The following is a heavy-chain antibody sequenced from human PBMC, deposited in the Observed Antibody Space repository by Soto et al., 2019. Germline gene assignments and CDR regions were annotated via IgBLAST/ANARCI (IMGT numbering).Heavy chain of an antibody. J-gene: IGHJ3*02. CDR1: GFSLSTSGVG. D-gene: IGHD6-19*01. V-gene: IGHV2-5*01. CDR2: IYWNDDK. CDR3: ARAQWLEGGDAFDI. Sequence: QITLKESGPTLVKPTQPLTLTCTFSGFSLSTSGVGVGWIRQPPGKALEWLALIYWNDDKRYSPSLKSRLTITKDTPKNLVVLTMDNMDPVDTATYYCARAQWLEGGDAFDIWGQGTMVTVSS.